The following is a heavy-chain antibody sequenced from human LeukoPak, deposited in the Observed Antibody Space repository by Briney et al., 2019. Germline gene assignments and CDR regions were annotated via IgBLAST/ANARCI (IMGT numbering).Heavy chain of an antibody. CDR1: GFTFSTSW. V-gene: IGHV3-7*01. D-gene: IGHD3-22*01. Sequence: GSLRLSCAASGFTFSTSWKSWVRQAPGKGLEWVANIQQDGSAKYYVDSVKGRFTISRDNAKNSLYLQMNSLRAEDTAVYYCARFSLYDNSGYYSWLFDFWGQGTLVTVSS. CDR3: ARFSLYDNSGYYSWLFDF. CDR2: IQQDGSAK. J-gene: IGHJ4*02.